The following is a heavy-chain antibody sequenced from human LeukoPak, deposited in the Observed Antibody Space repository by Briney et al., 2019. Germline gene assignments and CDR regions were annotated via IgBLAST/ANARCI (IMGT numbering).Heavy chain of an antibody. D-gene: IGHD3-3*01. CDR3: ARDSSYDFWSGYLDY. J-gene: IGHJ4*02. CDR1: GFTFSSYA. CDR2: ISYDGSNK. V-gene: IGHV3-30-3*01. Sequence: GGSLRLSCAASGFTFSSYAMHWVRQAPXXGXEWVAVISYDGSNKYYADSVKGRFTISRDNSKNTLYLQMNSLRAEDTAVYYCARDSSYDFWSGYLDYWGQGTLVTVSS.